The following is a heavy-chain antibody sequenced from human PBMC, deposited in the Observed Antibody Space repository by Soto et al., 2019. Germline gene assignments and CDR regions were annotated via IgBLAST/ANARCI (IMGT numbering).Heavy chain of an antibody. V-gene: IGHV1-69*13. CDR2: FIPIFATA. Sequence: GASVKVSCKASGGTFSSFAISWVRQAPGQGLEWMGGFIPIFATANYAQKFQGRVTITADESTSTAYMELSSLRSDDTALYYCAAPYGSGSYYNGFDYWGQGTLVTVSS. D-gene: IGHD3-10*01. CDR3: AAPYGSGSYYNGFDY. CDR1: GGTFSSFA. J-gene: IGHJ4*02.